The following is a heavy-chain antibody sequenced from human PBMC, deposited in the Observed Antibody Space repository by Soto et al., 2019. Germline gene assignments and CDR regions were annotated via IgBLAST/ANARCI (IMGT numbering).Heavy chain of an antibody. CDR1: GFSFTSYF. V-gene: IGHV5-10-1*01. CDR3: ARQGAGTFPGPY. Sequence: PGESLKISCQGSGFSFTSYFITWVRQMPGKGLEWMGRIDPSDSYTNYSPSFQGHVTISADKSISTAYLQWSSLKASDTAMYYCARQGAGTFPGPYGGQGTLVTVSS. J-gene: IGHJ4*02. D-gene: IGHD6-19*01. CDR2: IDPSDSYT.